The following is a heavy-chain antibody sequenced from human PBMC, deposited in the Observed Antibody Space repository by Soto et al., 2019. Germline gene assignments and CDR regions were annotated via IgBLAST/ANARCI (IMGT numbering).Heavy chain of an antibody. Sequence: QVQLVQSGAEVKKPGASVKVSCKASGYTFTSYGMHWVRQAPGQRLEWMVWINAGNGNRKYSQKFQGRVTITRDTSASTAYRELSSLRSEDTTVYYCARDLGGGTDYWGQGTLVTVSS. V-gene: IGHV1-3*01. D-gene: IGHD2-15*01. CDR2: INAGNGNR. CDR1: GYTFTSYG. CDR3: ARDLGGGTDY. J-gene: IGHJ4*02.